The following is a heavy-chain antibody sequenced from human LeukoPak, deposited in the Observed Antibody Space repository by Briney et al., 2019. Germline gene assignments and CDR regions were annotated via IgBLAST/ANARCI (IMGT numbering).Heavy chain of an antibody. V-gene: IGHV1-18*01. J-gene: IGHJ4*02. D-gene: IGHD3-3*01. CDR2: ISAYNGNT. Sequence: ASVKVSCKASGYIFTSYGISWVRQAPGQGLEWMGWISAYNGNTNYAQKLQGRVTMTTDTSTSTAYMELRSLRSDDTAVYYCARGGSYDFWSGYYVGGYFDYWGQGTLVTVSS. CDR3: ARGGSYDFWSGYYVGGYFDY. CDR1: GYIFTSYG.